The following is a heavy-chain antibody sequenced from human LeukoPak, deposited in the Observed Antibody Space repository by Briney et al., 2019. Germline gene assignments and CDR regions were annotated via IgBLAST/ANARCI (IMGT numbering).Heavy chain of an antibody. D-gene: IGHD3-10*01. Sequence: PGGSLRLSCAASRFTFSSYGMHWVRQAPGKGLEWVAFIRYDGSNKHYADSVKGRFTISRDNSKNTLYLQMNSLRAEDTAVYYCARDLLYGSGSYYNVYIYFDYWGQGTLVTVSS. CDR2: IRYDGSNK. J-gene: IGHJ4*02. V-gene: IGHV3-30*02. CDR3: ARDLLYGSGSYYNVYIYFDY. CDR1: RFTFSSYG.